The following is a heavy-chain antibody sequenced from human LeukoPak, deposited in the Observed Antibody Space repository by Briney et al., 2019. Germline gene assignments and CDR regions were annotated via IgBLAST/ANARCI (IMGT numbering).Heavy chain of an antibody. D-gene: IGHD3-10*01. J-gene: IGHJ4*02. Sequence: GSSVKVSCKVSGYTLTEISMYWVRQAPGKGLGETLYAQKFQGRVTMTEDTSTDTAYMELSSLRSEDTAVYFCARGPIGAPDYYFDYWGQGTLVTVSS. CDR3: ARGPIGAPDYYFDY. CDR1: GYTLTEIS. CDR2: ET. V-gene: IGHV1-24*01.